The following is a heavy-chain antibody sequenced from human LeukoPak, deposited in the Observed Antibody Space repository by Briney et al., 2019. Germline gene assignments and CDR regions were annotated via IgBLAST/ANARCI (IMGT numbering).Heavy chain of an antibody. J-gene: IGHJ5*02. CDR1: GYTFTSYG. CDR3: ARDQQQHLMFDP. Sequence: ASVKVSCKASGYTFTSYGISWVRQAPGQGLEWMGWISAYNGNTNYAQKLQGRVTMTTNTSTSTAYMELRSLRSDDTAVYYCARDQQQHLMFDPWGQGTLVTVSS. D-gene: IGHD6-13*01. V-gene: IGHV1-18*01. CDR2: ISAYNGNT.